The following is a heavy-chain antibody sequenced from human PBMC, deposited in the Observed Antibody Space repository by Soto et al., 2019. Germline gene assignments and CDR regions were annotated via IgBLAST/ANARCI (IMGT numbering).Heavy chain of an antibody. CDR1: GGSISSGGYY. Sequence: PSETLSLTCTVSGGSISSGGYYWSWIRQHPGKGLEWIGYIYYSGSTYYNPSLKSRVTISVDTSKNQFSLKLSSVTAADTAVYYCASVVTTGYYYYGMDVWGQGTTVTVSS. CDR3: ASVVTTGYYYYGMDV. CDR2: IYYSGST. D-gene: IGHD2-21*02. J-gene: IGHJ6*02. V-gene: IGHV4-31*03.